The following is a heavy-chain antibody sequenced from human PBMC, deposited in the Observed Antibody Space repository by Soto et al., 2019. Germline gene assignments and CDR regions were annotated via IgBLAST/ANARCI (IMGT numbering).Heavy chain of an antibody. CDR2: IYYSGST. J-gene: IGHJ5*02. D-gene: IGHD3-9*01. V-gene: IGHV4-59*01. CDR3: ARGPLLRYFDSINRFDP. Sequence: QVQLQESGPGLVKPSETLSLTCTVSGGSISSYYWSWIRQPPGKGLEWIGYIYYSGSTNYNPSLKSRVTLSVDTSKNQFSLKMSSVTAADTPVYYCARGPLLRYFDSINRFDPWGQGTLVTVSS. CDR1: GGSISSYY.